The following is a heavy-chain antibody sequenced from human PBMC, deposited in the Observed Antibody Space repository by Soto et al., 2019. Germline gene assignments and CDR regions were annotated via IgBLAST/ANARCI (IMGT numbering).Heavy chain of an antibody. J-gene: IGHJ4*02. CDR2: ISAYNGNT. Sequence: ASVKVSCKASGYTFTSYGISWVRQAPGQGLEWMGWISAYNGNTNYAQKLQGRVTMTTDTSTSTAYMELRSLRSDDTAVYYCARDLDSSGYYSHFDYWGQGTLVTVS. V-gene: IGHV1-18*01. CDR3: ARDLDSSGYYSHFDY. D-gene: IGHD3-22*01. CDR1: GYTFTSYG.